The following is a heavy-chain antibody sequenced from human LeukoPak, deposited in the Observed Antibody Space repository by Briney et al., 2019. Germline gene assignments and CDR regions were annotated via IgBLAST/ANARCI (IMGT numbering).Heavy chain of an antibody. CDR2: ISDTGSTI. J-gene: IGHJ4*02. CDR1: GFTFSSYA. V-gene: IGHV3-48*04. Sequence: GGSLRLSCAASGFTFSSYAMSWVRQAPGKGLEWVSYISDTGSTIYYADSVEGRFTISRDNAKNSLYLQMNSLRAEDTAVYYCAKLLYYDSSQPYWGQGTLVTVSS. CDR3: AKLLYYDSSQPY. D-gene: IGHD3-22*01.